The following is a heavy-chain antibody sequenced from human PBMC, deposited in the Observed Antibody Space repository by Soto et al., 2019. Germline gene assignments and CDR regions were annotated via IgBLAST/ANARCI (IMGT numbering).Heavy chain of an antibody. CDR2: IYYSGST. D-gene: IGHD6-13*01. CDR1: GGSISSYY. Sequence: SETLSLTCTVSGGSISSYYWSWIRQPPGKGLEWIGYIYYSGSTNYNPSLKSRVTMSVDTSKNQFSLKLSSVTAADTAVYYCARQYSSSWYNWFDPWGQGTLVTVSS. V-gene: IGHV4-59*08. J-gene: IGHJ5*02. CDR3: ARQYSSSWYNWFDP.